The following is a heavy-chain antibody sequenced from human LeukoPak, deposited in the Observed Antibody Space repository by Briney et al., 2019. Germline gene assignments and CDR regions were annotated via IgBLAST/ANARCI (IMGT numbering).Heavy chain of an antibody. Sequence: SVKVSCKASGGTFSSYAISWVRQAPGQGLEWMGGTIPIFGTANYAQKFQGRVTITADESTSTAYMELSSLRSEDMAVYYCARTGSYGSGSYSHYWGQGTLVTVSS. D-gene: IGHD3-10*01. J-gene: IGHJ4*02. CDR2: TIPIFGTA. V-gene: IGHV1-69*13. CDR1: GGTFSSYA. CDR3: ARTGSYGSGSYSHY.